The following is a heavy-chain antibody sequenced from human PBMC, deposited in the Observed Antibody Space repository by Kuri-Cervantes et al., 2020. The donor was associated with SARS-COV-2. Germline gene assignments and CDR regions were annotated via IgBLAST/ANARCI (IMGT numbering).Heavy chain of an antibody. D-gene: IGHD4-17*01. Sequence: SVKVSCKASGGTFSSYAISWVRQAPGQGLEWMGRIIPILGIANYAQKFQGRVTITADKSTSTAYMELSSLRSEDTAVYYCARESVDYGDYVGPWRFGQEGEYYYYGMDVWGQGTTVTVSS. CDR3: ARESVDYGDYVGPWRFGQEGEYYYYGMDV. CDR1: GGTFSSYA. J-gene: IGHJ6*02. V-gene: IGHV1-69*04. CDR2: IIPILGIA.